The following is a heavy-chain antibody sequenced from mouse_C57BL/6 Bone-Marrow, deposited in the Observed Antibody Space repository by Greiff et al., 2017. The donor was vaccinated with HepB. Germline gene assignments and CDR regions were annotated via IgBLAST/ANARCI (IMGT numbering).Heavy chain of an antibody. V-gene: IGHV1-20*01. D-gene: IGHD2-2*01. CDR3: ATMVTTAMDY. J-gene: IGHJ4*01. Sequence: VHVKQSGPELVKPGDSVKISCKASGYSFTGYFMNWVMQSHGKSLEWIGRINPYNGDTFYNQKFKGKATLTVDKSSSTAHMELRSLTSEDSAVYYCATMVTTAMDYWGQGTSVTVSS. CDR1: GYSFTGYF. CDR2: INPYNGDT.